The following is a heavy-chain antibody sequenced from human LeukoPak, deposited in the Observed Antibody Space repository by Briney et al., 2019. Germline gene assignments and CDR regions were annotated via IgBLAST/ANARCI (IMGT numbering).Heavy chain of an antibody. CDR2: IYYSGNT. D-gene: IGHD3-10*01. V-gene: IGHV4-39*01. Sequence: SETLSLTCAVYGGSFSNYYWSWIRQPPGKGLEWIGSIYYSGNTYYNPSLKSRVTISVDTSKNQFSLKLNSVTATDTAVYYCARHYGPWGQGTLVTVSS. J-gene: IGHJ4*02. CDR3: ARHYGP. CDR1: GGSFSNYY.